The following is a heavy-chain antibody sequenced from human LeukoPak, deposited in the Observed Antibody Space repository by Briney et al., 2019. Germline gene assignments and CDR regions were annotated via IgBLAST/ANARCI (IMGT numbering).Heavy chain of an antibody. CDR1: GFTFSSYS. J-gene: IGHJ4*02. CDR2: ISSSSSYI. Sequence: GGSLRLSCAASGFTFSSYSMNWVRQAPGKGLEWVSSISSSSSYIYYADSVKGRFTISRDNAKNSLYLQMNSLRAEDTAVYYCARVFGDNYGSGSLDYWGQGTLVTVSS. CDR3: ARVFGDNYGSGSLDY. V-gene: IGHV3-21*04. D-gene: IGHD3-10*01.